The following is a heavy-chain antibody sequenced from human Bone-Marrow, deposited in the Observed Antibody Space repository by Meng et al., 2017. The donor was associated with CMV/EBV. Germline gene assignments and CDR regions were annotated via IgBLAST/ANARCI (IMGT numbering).Heavy chain of an antibody. CDR1: GFTFSSYS. Sequence: GGSLRLSCAASGFTFSSYSMNWVRQAPGKGLEWVSSISSSGTYIYYADSVKGRFTISRDNAKNTLYLKMNSPEAADTAVYYCARDGSKPLRIVVVPAGMDVWGQGTTVTVSS. J-gene: IGHJ6*02. CDR3: ARDGSKPLRIVVVPAGMDV. D-gene: IGHD2-2*01. V-gene: IGHV3-21*01. CDR2: ISSSGTYI.